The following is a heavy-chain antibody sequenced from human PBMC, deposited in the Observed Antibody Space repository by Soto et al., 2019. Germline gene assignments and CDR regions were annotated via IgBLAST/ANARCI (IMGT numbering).Heavy chain of an antibody. Sequence: EVQLLESGGGLVQPGGSLRLSCAASGFTISSYGMTWVRQAPGKGLEWVSTIRGSDGSPYDADSVKGRCTISRDHTKNTVYLQMNSLRVEDTAVYFCAKAVNYVILAGYYYYWGQGTLVSVSS. CDR2: IRGSDGSP. V-gene: IGHV3-23*01. J-gene: IGHJ4*02. CDR3: AKAVNYVILAGYYYY. D-gene: IGHD3-9*01. CDR1: GFTISSYG.